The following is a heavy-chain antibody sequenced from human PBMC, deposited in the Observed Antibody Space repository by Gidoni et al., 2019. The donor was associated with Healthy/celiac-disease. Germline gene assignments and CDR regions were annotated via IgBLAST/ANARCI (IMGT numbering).Heavy chain of an antibody. V-gene: IGHV3-9*01. CDR1: AFTFVDYA. D-gene: IGHD1-1*01. J-gene: IGHJ5*02. Sequence: EVQLVESGGGWVQPGRSLGSSLAASAFTFVDYAMHWFRQAPGKGLEWVSGISWNSGSIGYADSVKGRFTISRDNAKNSLYLQMNSLRAEDTALYYCAKDTNGGLGSNWFDPWGQGTLVTVSS. CDR3: AKDTNGGLGSNWFDP. CDR2: ISWNSGSI.